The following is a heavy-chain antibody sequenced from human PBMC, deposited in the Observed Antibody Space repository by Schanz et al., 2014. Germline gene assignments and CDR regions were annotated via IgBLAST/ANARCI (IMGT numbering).Heavy chain of an antibody. Sequence: QVQLVESGGGVVQPGRSLRLSCAASGFTFSSYGMHWVRQAPGRGLEWLAVISYDGSDKFHADSVKGRFTISRDNSKNTLYLQMNSLRVEDTAVYYCARDMTSMGESGFYYYGMDVWGQGTTVTVSS. CDR3: ARDMTSMGESGFYYYGMDV. CDR2: ISYDGSDK. CDR1: GFTFSSYG. D-gene: IGHD1-26*01. J-gene: IGHJ6*02. V-gene: IGHV3-30*03.